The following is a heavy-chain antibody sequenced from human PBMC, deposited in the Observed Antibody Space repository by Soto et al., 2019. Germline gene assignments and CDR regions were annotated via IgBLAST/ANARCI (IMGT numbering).Heavy chain of an antibody. CDR2: IWYDGSNK. Sequence: PGGSLRLSCAASGFTFSSYGMHWVRQAPGKGLEWVAVIWYDGSNKYYADSVKGRFTISRDNSKNTLYLQMNSLRAEDTAVYYCAREGGSYSGAFDIWGQGTMVTVSS. CDR1: GFTFSSYG. J-gene: IGHJ3*02. CDR3: AREGGSYSGAFDI. D-gene: IGHD1-26*01. V-gene: IGHV3-33*01.